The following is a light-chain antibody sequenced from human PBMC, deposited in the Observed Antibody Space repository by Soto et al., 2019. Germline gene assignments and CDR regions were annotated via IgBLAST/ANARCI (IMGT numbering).Light chain of an antibody. J-gene: IGLJ1*01. Sequence: QAVVTQPASVSGSPGQTITISCTGTSSDVGGYNRVSWYQQDPGKAPKLLISEVTSRPSGVSNRFSGSKSGNTASLTISGLQAEDEADYYCSSYTGTHTLPYVFGTGTKLTVL. CDR3: SSYTGTHTLPYV. CDR1: SSDVGGYNR. CDR2: EVT. V-gene: IGLV2-14*01.